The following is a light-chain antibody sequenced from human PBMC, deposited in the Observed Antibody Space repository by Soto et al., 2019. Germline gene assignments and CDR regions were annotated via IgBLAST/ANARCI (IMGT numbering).Light chain of an antibody. V-gene: IGLV2-14*01. CDR1: SSDVGAYNY. CDR3: TSWTSSNSYV. Sequence: QSALTQPASVSGSPAQSITISCTGTSSDVGAYNYVSWYQQYPGKAPKLMIFDVSNRPSGISHRFSVSKSGDTASLTISGLQAEDEADYYCTSWTSSNSYVFGTGTKLTVL. CDR2: DVS. J-gene: IGLJ1*01.